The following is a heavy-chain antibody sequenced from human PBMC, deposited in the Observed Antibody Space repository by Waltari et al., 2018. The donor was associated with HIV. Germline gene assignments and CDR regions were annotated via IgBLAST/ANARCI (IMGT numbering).Heavy chain of an antibody. J-gene: IGHJ4*02. V-gene: IGHV3-9*01. CDR3: TKDFDSSGFHGYYFDY. CDR2: INWNSGSI. D-gene: IGHD3-22*01. Sequence: EVQLVESGGGLVQPGRSLRLSCAASGFTLGDFDMHWVRQPPGKGLEWVSSINWNSGSIGYADSVKGRFTISRDNAKNSLYLQMNSLRAEDTAFYYCTKDFDSSGFHGYYFDYWGQGTLVTVSS. CDR1: GFTLGDFD.